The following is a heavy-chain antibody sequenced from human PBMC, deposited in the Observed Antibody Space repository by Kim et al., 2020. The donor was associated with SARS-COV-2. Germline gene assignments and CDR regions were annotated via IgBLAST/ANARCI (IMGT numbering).Heavy chain of an antibody. Sequence: SETLSLTCAVYGGSFSGYYWSWIRQPPGKGLEWIGEINHSGSTNYNPSLKSRVTISVDTSKNQFSLKLSSVTAADTAVYYCARGWVGKRDYWGQGTLVTVSS. CDR2: INHSGST. CDR1: GGSFSGYY. D-gene: IGHD1-26*01. CDR3: ARGWVGKRDY. J-gene: IGHJ4*02. V-gene: IGHV4-34*01.